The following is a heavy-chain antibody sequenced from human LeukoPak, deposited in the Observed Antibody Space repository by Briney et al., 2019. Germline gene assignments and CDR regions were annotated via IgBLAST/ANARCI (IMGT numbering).Heavy chain of an antibody. D-gene: IGHD3-10*01. Sequence: PGGSLRLSCAASGFTFHDYGMSWVRQAPGRGLEWVSGINWNAGSTGYTDSVKGRFTISRDNSKNTLYLQMNSLRAEDTAVYYCAKNPSFVSGSQYDYWGQGTLVTVSS. CDR3: AKNPSFVSGSQYDY. CDR2: INWNAGST. J-gene: IGHJ4*02. CDR1: GFTFHDYG. V-gene: IGHV3-20*04.